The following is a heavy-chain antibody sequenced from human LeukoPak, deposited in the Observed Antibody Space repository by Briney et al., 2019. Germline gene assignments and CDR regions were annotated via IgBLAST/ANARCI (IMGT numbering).Heavy chain of an antibody. CDR1: GGTFSSYT. Sequence: SVKVSCKASGGTFSSYTISWVRQAPGQGLEWMGRIIPILGIANYAQKFQGRVTITADKSTSTAYMELSSLRSEDTAVYYCARDLDYYESSGYAAFDIWGQGTMVTVSS. CDR2: IIPILGIA. J-gene: IGHJ3*02. V-gene: IGHV1-69*04. D-gene: IGHD3-22*01. CDR3: ARDLDYYESSGYAAFDI.